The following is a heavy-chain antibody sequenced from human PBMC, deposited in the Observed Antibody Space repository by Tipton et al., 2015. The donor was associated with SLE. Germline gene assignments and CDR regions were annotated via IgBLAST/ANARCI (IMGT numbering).Heavy chain of an antibody. D-gene: IGHD6-19*01. CDR2: LSSGVST. V-gene: IGHV3-53*05. CDR3: ARVYAGYTSGWEFDY. Sequence: TLSLTCVVYGGSFSDYSWGWIRQPPGKGLEWVSSLSSGVSTYYINSVKGRFTISRDNSKNTVYLQMNSLRPEDTALYYCARVYAGYTSGWEFDYWGQGTLVTVSS. CDR1: GGSFSDYS. J-gene: IGHJ4*02.